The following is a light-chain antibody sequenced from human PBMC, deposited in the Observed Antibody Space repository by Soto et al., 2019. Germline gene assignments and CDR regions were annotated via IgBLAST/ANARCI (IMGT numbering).Light chain of an antibody. V-gene: IGKV3D-15*01. CDR2: DAS. CDR1: QSVDSY. Sequence: EIVLTHSPATLSLSPCERATLSFRASQSVDSYLAWYQHKPGQAPRLLIYDASNRATGIPARFSGSGSGTVFTLTISSLQSEDFAVYYCQQYNNWPLTFGGGTKVDIK. J-gene: IGKJ4*01. CDR3: QQYNNWPLT.